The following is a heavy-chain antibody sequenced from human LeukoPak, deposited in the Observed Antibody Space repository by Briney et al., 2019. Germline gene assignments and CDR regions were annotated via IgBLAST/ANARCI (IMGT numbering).Heavy chain of an antibody. V-gene: IGHV3-11*04. CDR3: ARRSYWNDVLDY. J-gene: IGHJ4*02. Sequence: GGSLRLSCAPCGFTFSDYYMNWIRRAPGKGLEWVSYISSSGRTIYYADSVKGRFTISRDNTKNSLYLQMYGLRAEDTAVYYCARRSYWNDVLDYWGQGTLVTVSS. CDR1: GFTFSDYY. CDR2: ISSSGRTI. D-gene: IGHD1-1*01.